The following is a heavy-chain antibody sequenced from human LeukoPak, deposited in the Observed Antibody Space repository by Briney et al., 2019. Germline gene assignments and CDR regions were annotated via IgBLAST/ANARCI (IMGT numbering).Heavy chain of an antibody. V-gene: IGHV1-2*02. Sequence: ASVKVSCKASGYTFTSYYIHWVRQAPGQGLEWMGVINPNSGGTNYAQKFQGRVTMTRDTSISTAYMELSRLRSDDTAVYYCARSFGCSSTSCYDGPDVWGQGTTVTVSS. CDR2: INPNSGGT. J-gene: IGHJ6*02. D-gene: IGHD2-2*01. CDR1: GYTFTSYY. CDR3: ARSFGCSSTSCYDGPDV.